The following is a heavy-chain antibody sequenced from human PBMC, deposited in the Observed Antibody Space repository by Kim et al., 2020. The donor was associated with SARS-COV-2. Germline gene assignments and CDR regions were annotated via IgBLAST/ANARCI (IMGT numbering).Heavy chain of an antibody. J-gene: IGHJ3*01. Sequence: SLKSRVTISVDTSKNQFSLKLMSATAADTAVYYCARLKYYYDTTVYAFDFWGPGTMVTVSS. D-gene: IGHD3-22*01. V-gene: IGHV4-39*01. CDR3: ARLKYYYDTTVYAFDF.